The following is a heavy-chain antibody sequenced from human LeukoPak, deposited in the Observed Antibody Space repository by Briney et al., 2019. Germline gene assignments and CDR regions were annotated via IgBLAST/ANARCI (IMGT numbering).Heavy chain of an antibody. CDR1: GFTFSSYG. Sequence: GRSLRLSCAASGFTFSSYGMHWVRQAPGKGLEWVAVISYDGSNKHYADSVKGRFTISRDNSKNTLYLQMNSLRAEDTAVYYCAKEEQYSYAIWGQGTLVTVSS. J-gene: IGHJ4*02. D-gene: IGHD5-18*01. CDR2: ISYDGSNK. CDR3: AKEEQYSYAI. V-gene: IGHV3-30*18.